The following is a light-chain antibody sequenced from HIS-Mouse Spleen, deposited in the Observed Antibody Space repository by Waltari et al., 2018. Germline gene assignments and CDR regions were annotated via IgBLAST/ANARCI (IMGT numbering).Light chain of an antibody. J-gene: IGLJ2*01. CDR2: RDS. CDR3: QVWDSSTAV. V-gene: IGLV3-9*01. CDR1: NIGSKN. Sequence: SYELTQPLSVSVALGQTARITCGGTNIGSKNLHWYQQKPGQAPVLVIYRDSNRPSGIPERFSGSNSGNTATLTISRAQAGDEADYYCQVWDSSTAVFGGGTKLTVL.